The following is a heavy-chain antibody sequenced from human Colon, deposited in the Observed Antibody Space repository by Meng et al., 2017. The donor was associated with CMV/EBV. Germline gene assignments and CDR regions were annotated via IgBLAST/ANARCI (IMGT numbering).Heavy chain of an antibody. V-gene: IGHV3-7*01. CDR3: AASGYSYGSIFDY. CDR2: IKQDGSEK. J-gene: IGHJ4*02. CDR1: GFTFSSHW. D-gene: IGHD5-18*01. Sequence: GESLRLSCAASGFTFSSHWMSWVRQAPGKGLEWVANIKQDGSEKYYVDSVKGRFTISRDNAKNSLYLQMNSLRAEDTAVYYCAASGYSYGSIFDYWGQGTLVTVSS.